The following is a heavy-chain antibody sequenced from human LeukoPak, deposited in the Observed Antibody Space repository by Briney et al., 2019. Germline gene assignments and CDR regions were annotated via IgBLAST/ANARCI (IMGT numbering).Heavy chain of an antibody. CDR1: GFTFSSYG. Sequence: GRSLRLSCAASGFTFSSYGMHWVRQAPGKGLEWVAVISYDGSNKYYADSVKGRFTISRDNSKNTLYLQMNSLRAEDTAVYYCAKDAEWELLWFEESMEYWGQGTLVTVSS. D-gene: IGHD3-10*01. CDR2: ISYDGSNK. CDR3: AKDAEWELLWFEESMEY. V-gene: IGHV3-30*18. J-gene: IGHJ4*02.